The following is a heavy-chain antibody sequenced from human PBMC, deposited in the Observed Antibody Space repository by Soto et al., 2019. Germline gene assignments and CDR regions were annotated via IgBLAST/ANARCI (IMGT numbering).Heavy chain of an antibody. CDR1: GGSISSYY. V-gene: IGHV4-59*01. J-gene: IGHJ4*02. CDR2: IYYSGST. D-gene: IGHD6-19*01. Sequence: SETLSLTCTVSGGSISSYYWSWIRQPPGKGLEWIGYIYYSGSTNYNPCLKSRVTISLDTSKNQFSLKLSSVTAADTAVYYCARGPYSSGWWVDYWGQGTLVTVSS. CDR3: ARGPYSSGWWVDY.